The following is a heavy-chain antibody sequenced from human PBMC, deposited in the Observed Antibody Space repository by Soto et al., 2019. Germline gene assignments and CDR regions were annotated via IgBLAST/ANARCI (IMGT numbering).Heavy chain of an antibody. Sequence: VRQAPGKGLEWVSSVSGSSSYIYYADSVKGRFTVSRDNANNLVFLQMNGLRPEDTAMYYCARDLRGHYGPWGQGTMVTVSS. J-gene: IGHJ3*01. V-gene: IGHV3-21*06. CDR3: ARDLRGHYGP. CDR2: VSGSSSYI. D-gene: IGHD4-17*01.